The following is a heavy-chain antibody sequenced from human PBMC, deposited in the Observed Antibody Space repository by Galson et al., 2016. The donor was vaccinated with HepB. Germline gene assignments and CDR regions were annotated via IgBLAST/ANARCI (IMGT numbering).Heavy chain of an antibody. CDR3: TRGWVVTTLASGY. V-gene: IGHV3-49*04. Sequence: SLRLSCAGSGFIFGDYAVTWVRQGPGEGLEWVGCIRSEAYGGTTEYAASVKGRFIISRDDSKSIAYLHMNSLKSEDTAVYYCTRGWVVTTLASGYWGQGSLVTVSS. J-gene: IGHJ4*02. CDR1: GFIFGDYA. D-gene: IGHD2-15*01. CDR2: IRSEAYGGTT.